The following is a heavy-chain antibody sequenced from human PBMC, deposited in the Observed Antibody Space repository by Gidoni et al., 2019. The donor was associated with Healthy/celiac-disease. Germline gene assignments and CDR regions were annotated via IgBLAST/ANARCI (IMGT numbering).Heavy chain of an antibody. V-gene: IGHV3-23*01. J-gene: IGHJ4*02. D-gene: IGHD1-1*01. CDR2: ISGSGGSP. CDR3: AKDKMGRWLQLTAIFDY. Sequence: EVQLLESGGGLVQPGGSLRLSCAASGFTFSSYAMSWVRQAPGKGLEWVSAISGSGGSPYYADSVKGRFTISRDNSKNTLYLQMNSLRAEDTAVYYCAKDKMGRWLQLTAIFDYWGQGTLVTVSS. CDR1: GFTFSSYA.